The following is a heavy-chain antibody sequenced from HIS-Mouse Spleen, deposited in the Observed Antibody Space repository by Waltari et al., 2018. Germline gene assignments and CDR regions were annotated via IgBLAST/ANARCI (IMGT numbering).Heavy chain of an antibody. V-gene: IGHV4-39*07. Sequence: QLQLQESGPGLENPSETLSLTCTVCGCSISRSTYYWRWIRQPPGKGLEWIGSIYYSGSTYYNPSLKSRVTISVDTSKNQFSLKLSSVTAADTAVYYCAREIPYSSSWYDWYFDLWGRGTLVTVSS. CDR2: IYYSGST. CDR1: GCSISRSTYY. CDR3: AREIPYSSSWYDWYFDL. D-gene: IGHD6-13*01. J-gene: IGHJ2*01.